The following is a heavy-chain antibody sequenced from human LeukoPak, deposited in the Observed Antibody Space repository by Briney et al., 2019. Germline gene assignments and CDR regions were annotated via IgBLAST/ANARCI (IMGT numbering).Heavy chain of an antibody. Sequence: GGSLRLSCSVSGFTFSTYVMHWVRQSPGKGLEYVSAISSNGDNTYYADSVKGRFTISRDNSKNTLYLQMSSLRADDTAVYYCVRGTGYWGQGTLVTVSS. CDR2: ISSNGDNT. J-gene: IGHJ4*02. V-gene: IGHV3-64D*06. CDR1: GFTFSTYV. CDR3: VRGTGY.